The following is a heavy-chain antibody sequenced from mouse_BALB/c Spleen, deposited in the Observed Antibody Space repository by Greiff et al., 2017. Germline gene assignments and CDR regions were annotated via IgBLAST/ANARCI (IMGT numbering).Heavy chain of an antibody. Sequence: VQGVESGPGLVAPSQSLSITCTVSGFSLTSYDISWIRQPPGKGLEWLGVIWTGGGTNYNSAFMSRLSISKDNSKSQVFLKMNSLQTDDTAIYYCVRGMITNGFAYWGQGTLVTVSA. D-gene: IGHD2-4*01. J-gene: IGHJ3*01. CDR1: GFSLTSYD. V-gene: IGHV2-9-2*01. CDR2: IWTGGGT. CDR3: VRGMITNGFAY.